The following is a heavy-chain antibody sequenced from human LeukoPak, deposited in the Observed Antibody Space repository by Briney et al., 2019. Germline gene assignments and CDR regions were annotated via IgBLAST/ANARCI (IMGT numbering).Heavy chain of an antibody. D-gene: IGHD6-13*01. CDR1: GGSISSGGYS. CDR2: IYNSGST. V-gene: IGHV4-30-2*01. Sequence: SETLSLTCAVSGGSISSGGYSWSWIRQPPGKGLEWFGYIYNSGSTYYNPSLKSRVTISVDRSKTQCSLKLSSVTAADTAVYYCARLVSYSSSWYEGWCDPWGQGTLVTVSS. CDR3: ARLVSYSSSWYEGWCDP. J-gene: IGHJ5*02.